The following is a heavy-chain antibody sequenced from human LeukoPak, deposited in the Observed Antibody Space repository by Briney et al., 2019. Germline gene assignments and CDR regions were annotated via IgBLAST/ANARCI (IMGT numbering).Heavy chain of an antibody. Sequence: PGGSLRLSCATSGFAFGSESMNWVRQAPGKGLEWISYTSSSSVTIYYADSVEGRFTISQDNAENTLYLQMNSLRVEDTAVYYCAREGVGYGYYGYMDVWGKGTTVTVSS. CDR1: GFAFGSES. CDR3: AREGVGYGYYGYMDV. J-gene: IGHJ6*03. V-gene: IGHV3-48*04. D-gene: IGHD3-3*01. CDR2: TSSSSVTI.